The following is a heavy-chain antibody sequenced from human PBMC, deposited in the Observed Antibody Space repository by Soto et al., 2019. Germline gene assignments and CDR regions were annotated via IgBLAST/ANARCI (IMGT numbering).Heavy chain of an antibody. CDR3: ARQAGDARSQPVDV. CDR1: GFTFSTYG. J-gene: IGHJ6*02. Sequence: QVQLVESGGGVVQPGRSLRLSCAASGFTFSTYGMHWVRQAPGKGLEWMAIISYDPRNKYYADSVKGRFTISRDNSKNTLYLPMNSLRPEDTALYYCARQAGDARSQPVDVWGQGTTVTVSS. D-gene: IGHD3-10*01. V-gene: IGHV3-30*03. CDR2: ISYDPRNK.